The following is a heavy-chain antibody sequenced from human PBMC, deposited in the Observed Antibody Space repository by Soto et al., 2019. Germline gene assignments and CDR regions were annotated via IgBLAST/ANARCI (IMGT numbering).Heavy chain of an antibody. CDR2: IIPIFGTA. D-gene: IGHD3-10*01. CDR1: GGTFSSYA. CDR3: ARXSPMVRGEGGYYYGMDV. Sequence: SVKVSCKASGGTFSSYAISWVRQAPGQGLEWMGGIIPIFGTANYAQKFQGRVTITADESTSTAYMELSSLRSEDTAVYYCARXSPMVRGEGGYYYGMDVWGQGTTVTVSS. V-gene: IGHV1-69*13. J-gene: IGHJ6*02.